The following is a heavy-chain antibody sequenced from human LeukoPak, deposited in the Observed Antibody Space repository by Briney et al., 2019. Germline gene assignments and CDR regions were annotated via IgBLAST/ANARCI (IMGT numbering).Heavy chain of an antibody. Sequence: PSETPSLTCTVPLGSISSGGYYCSWIRQHPRKCLEWMVFIYYSGPTYYNPSRKSRVSISIATSKNKFSLKLRSVTAADTAIYYCARATGGAAAADFDPWGQGTLVTVSS. CDR3: ARATGGAAAADFDP. D-gene: IGHD6-13*01. CDR1: LGSISSGGYY. CDR2: IYYSGPT. V-gene: IGHV4-31*03. J-gene: IGHJ5*02.